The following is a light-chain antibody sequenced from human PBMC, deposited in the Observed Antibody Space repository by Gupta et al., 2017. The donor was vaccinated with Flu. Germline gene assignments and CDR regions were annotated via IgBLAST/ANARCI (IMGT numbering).Light chain of an antibody. CDR1: QDINKN. CDR3: QHYENLPPYT. CDR2: DAS. V-gene: IGKV1-33*01. J-gene: IGKJ2*01. Sequence: IQMTQSPSSLSASVGDRVTITCQASQDINKNLNWYQQKPGKAPRLLIYDASNVEPGVPPRFSGSGSGTYFILTISSLHAEDVATYYCQHYENLPPYTFGQGTKVDFK.